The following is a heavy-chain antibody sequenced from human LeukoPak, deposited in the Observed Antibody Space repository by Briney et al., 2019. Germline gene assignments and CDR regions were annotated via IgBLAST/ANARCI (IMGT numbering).Heavy chain of an antibody. D-gene: IGHD6-19*01. CDR2: SSSSSSYI. CDR3: AREATRRSSGWQPWGRTELYYFVY. CDR1: GFTFSSYS. J-gene: IGHJ4*02. V-gene: IGHV3-21*01. Sequence: PGGSLRLSCAASGFTFSSYSMNWVRQAPGKGLEWVSSSSSSSSYIYYADSVKGRFTISRDNAKNSLYLQMNSLRAEDTAVYYCAREATRRSSGWQPWGRTELYYFVYWGQGTLVTVSS.